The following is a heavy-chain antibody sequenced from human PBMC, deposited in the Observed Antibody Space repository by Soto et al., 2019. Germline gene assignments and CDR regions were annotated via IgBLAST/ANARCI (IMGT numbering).Heavy chain of an antibody. CDR3: ARGSIEQQLVLPDY. D-gene: IGHD6-13*01. CDR1: GGSISSGGYY. V-gene: IGHV4-31*03. J-gene: IGHJ4*02. Sequence: PSETLSLTCTVSGGSISSGGYYWSWIRQHPGKGLEWIGYIYYSGSTYYNPSLKSRVTISVDTSKNQFSLKLSSVTAADTAVYYCARGSIEQQLVLPDYWGQGTLVTVSS. CDR2: IYYSGST.